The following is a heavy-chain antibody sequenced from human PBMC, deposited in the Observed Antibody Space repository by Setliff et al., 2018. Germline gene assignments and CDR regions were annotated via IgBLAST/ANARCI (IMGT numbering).Heavy chain of an antibody. D-gene: IGHD3-10*01. V-gene: IGHV1-2*02. CDR3: ARDLNRWFGEVAFDI. CDR1: GYTFSGYY. Sequence: ASVKVSCKASGYTFSGYYMHWVRQAPGQGLEWMGWINPNSGGANYAQKFQGRVTMTRDTSISTGYMELSRLRSDDTAVYYCARDLNRWFGEVAFDIWGQGRRVTVSS. CDR2: INPNSGGA. J-gene: IGHJ3*02.